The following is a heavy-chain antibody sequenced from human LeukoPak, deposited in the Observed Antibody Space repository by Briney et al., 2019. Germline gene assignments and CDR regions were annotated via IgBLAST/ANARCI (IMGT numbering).Heavy chain of an antibody. CDR1: GGTFSSYA. D-gene: IGHD2-21*02. CDR3: AIPDGGDPPVE. CDR2: IIPIFGTA. Sequence: ASVKVSCKASGGTFSSYAISWVRQAPGQGLEWMGGIIPIFGTANYAQKFQGRVTITTDESTSTAYMELSSLRSEDTAVYYCAIPDGGDPPVEWGQGTLVTVSS. J-gene: IGHJ4*02. V-gene: IGHV1-69*05.